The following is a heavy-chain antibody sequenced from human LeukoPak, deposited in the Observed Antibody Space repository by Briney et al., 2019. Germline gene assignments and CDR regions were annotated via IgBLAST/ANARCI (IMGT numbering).Heavy chain of an antibody. CDR1: GYTFTSYD. CDR2: MNPNSGNT. V-gene: IGHV1-8*01. D-gene: IGHD2-15*01. CDR3: ASRIHCSGGSCYWFDP. Sequence: ASVTVSCKASGYTFTSYDINWVGQATGRGLEWMGWMNPNSGNTGYAQKFQGRVTMTRNTSISTAYMELSSLRSEDTAVYYCASRIHCSGGSCYWFDPWGQGTLVTVSS. J-gene: IGHJ5*02.